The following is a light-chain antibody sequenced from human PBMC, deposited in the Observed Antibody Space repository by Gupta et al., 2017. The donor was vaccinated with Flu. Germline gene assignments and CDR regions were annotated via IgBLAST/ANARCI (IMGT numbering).Light chain of an antibody. Sequence: QSALTQPASVSGSPGKSITISCTGTSSDVGSYNLVPWYQQHPGKAPKLMIYEGSKRPSGVSNRFSGSKSGNTASLTISRLQADDEADYYCCAYAGSSPLFGGGTKLTVL. CDR1: SSDVGSYNL. CDR3: CAYAGSSPL. J-gene: IGLJ2*01. V-gene: IGLV2-23*01. CDR2: EGS.